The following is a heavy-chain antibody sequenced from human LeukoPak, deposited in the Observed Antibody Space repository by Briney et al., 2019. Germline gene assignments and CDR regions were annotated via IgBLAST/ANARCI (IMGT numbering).Heavy chain of an antibody. CDR2: VNTNTGNP. CDR3: VTNFDSSGYFGY. CDR1: GYTFTRNT. J-gene: IGHJ4*02. V-gene: IGHV7-4-1*01. D-gene: IGHD3-22*01. Sequence: ASVEVSFKASGYTFTRNTINWVRQAPGQGLGWMGWVNTNTGNPTYAQGFTGRFVFSSDTSVSTAYLQIGSLKAEDTAVYYCVTNFDSSGYFGYWGQGTLVTVSS.